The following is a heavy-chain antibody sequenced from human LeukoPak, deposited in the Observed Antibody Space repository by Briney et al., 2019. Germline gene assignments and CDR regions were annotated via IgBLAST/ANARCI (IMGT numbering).Heavy chain of an antibody. CDR2: INPHSGGT. J-gene: IGHJ4*02. CDR3: ARVFSVGSGFDY. Sequence: GASVKVSCKASGYTFTGYFMHWVRQAPGQGLEWMGWINPHSGGTDNAQNFQGRVTTTSDTSISTAYMELSSLRFDDTAVYYCARVFSVGSGFDYWGQGTLVTVSS. V-gene: IGHV1-2*02. D-gene: IGHD1-26*01. CDR1: GYTFTGYF.